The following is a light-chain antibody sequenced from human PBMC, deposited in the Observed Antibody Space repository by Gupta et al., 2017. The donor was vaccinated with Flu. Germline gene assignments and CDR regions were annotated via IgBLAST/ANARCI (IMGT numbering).Light chain of an antibody. J-gene: IGKJ1*01. Sequence: SLGERATINCKFSQNVLYSSNNKNYLAWYQQKPGQPPKLLIYWASTRESGVPDRFSGSGSGTDFTLTISSLQAEDVAVYYCQQYYSTPWTFGQGTKVEIK. CDR1: QNVLYSSNNKNY. CDR3: QQYYSTPWT. CDR2: WAS. V-gene: IGKV4-1*01.